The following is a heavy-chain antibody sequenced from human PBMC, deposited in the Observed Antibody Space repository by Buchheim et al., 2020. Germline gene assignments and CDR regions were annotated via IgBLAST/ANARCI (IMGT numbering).Heavy chain of an antibody. CDR3: ARGYSSSWYSPFDY. D-gene: IGHD6-13*01. J-gene: IGHJ4*02. Sequence: EVQLVESGGGLVQPGGSLRLSCAASGFTFSSYSMNWVRQAPGKGLEWVSYISSSSSTIYYADSVKGRFTISRDNAKNSLYLQMNSLRAEDTAVFYCARGYSSSWYSPFDYWGQGTL. V-gene: IGHV3-48*01. CDR2: ISSSSSTI. CDR1: GFTFSSYS.